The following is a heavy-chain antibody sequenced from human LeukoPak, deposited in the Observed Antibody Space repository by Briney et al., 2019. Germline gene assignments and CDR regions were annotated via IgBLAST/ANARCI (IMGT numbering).Heavy chain of an antibody. V-gene: IGHV4-59*11. Sequence: PSETLSLTCTVSGGSISSHYWSWIRQPPGKGLEWIGYIYYSGSTNYNPSLKSRVTISVDTSKNQFSLKLSSVTAADTAVYYCARGAAMVRGVIPPAFDYWGQGTLVTVSS. D-gene: IGHD3-10*01. CDR1: GGSISSHY. CDR3: ARGAAMVRGVIPPAFDY. J-gene: IGHJ4*02. CDR2: IYYSGST.